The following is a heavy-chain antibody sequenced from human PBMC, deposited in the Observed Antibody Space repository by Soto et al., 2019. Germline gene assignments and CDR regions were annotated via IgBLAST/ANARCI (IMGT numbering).Heavy chain of an antibody. J-gene: IGHJ6*02. CDR1: GYTFTSYD. V-gene: IGHV1-8*01. D-gene: IGHD3-10*01. Sequence: GASVKVSCKASGYTFTSYDINWVRQATGQGLEWTGWMNPNSGNTGYAQKFQGRVTMTRNTSISTAYMELSSLRSEDTAVYYCARGGYYYGSPRPYYYGMDVWGQGTTVTVSS. CDR3: ARGGYYYGSPRPYYYGMDV. CDR2: MNPNSGNT.